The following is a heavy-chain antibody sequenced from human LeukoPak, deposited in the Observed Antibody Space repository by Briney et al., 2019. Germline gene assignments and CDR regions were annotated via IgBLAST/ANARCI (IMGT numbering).Heavy chain of an antibody. V-gene: IGHV3-23*01. CDR1: GFTFSSYT. Sequence: PGGSLRLSCAASGFTFSSYTMSWVRQAPGKGLEWVSTITTSDGNTYYADSVKGRFTISRDNSKNTLSLQMNSLRAEDTAVYYCARRLIATHSFDYWGQGTLVTVSS. J-gene: IGHJ4*02. CDR2: ITTSDGNT. D-gene: IGHD6-6*01. CDR3: ARRLIATHSFDY.